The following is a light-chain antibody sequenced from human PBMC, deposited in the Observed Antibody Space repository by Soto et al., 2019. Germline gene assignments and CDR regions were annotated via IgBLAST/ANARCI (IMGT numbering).Light chain of an antibody. Sequence: EIVMTQSPATLSASPGARATRSCRASQSVSSNLAWYQQKPGQAPRLLIYGASNRATGIPDRFSGSGSGTDFTLTISRLEPEEFAVYYCQQYGSSGTFGQGTKVDI. CDR3: QQYGSSGT. J-gene: IGKJ1*01. CDR1: QSVSSN. V-gene: IGKV3-20*01. CDR2: GAS.